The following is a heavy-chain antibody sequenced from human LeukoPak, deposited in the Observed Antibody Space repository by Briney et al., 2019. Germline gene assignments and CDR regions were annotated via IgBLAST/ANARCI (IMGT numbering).Heavy chain of an antibody. CDR1: GFTFDNFA. CDR2: ISFDGSYK. Sequence: GSLRLSCAASGFTFDNFAMHWVRQAPGKGLEWVVEISFDGSYKSYGDSVKGRFTISRDNSENTLSLQMNSLRAEDTAIYFCAKKSSGGSFDYWGQGTLVTVSS. J-gene: IGHJ4*02. D-gene: IGHD1-26*01. CDR3: AKKSSGGSFDY. V-gene: IGHV3-30*18.